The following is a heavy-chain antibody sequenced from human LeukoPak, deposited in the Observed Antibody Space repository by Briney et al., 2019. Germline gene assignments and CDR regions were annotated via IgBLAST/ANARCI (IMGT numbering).Heavy chain of an antibody. J-gene: IGHJ6*03. CDR2: ISGSGGST. D-gene: IGHD6-13*01. V-gene: IGHV3-23*01. CDR3: ARGRADIAAAGIGPRPYYYYYMDV. Sequence: PGGSLRLSCAASGFTFSSYAMSWVRQAPGKGLEWVSAISGSGGSTYYADSVKGRFTISRDNSKNSLYLQMNSLRAEDTAVYYCARGRADIAAAGIGPRPYYYYYMDVWGKGTTVTISS. CDR1: GFTFSSYA.